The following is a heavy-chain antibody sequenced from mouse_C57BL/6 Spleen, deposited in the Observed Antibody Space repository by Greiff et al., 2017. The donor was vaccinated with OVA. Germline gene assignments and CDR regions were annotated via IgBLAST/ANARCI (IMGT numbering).Heavy chain of an antibody. Sequence: EVKLMESGGGLVKPGGSLKLSCAASGFTFSSYTMSWVRQTPEKRLEWVATISGGGGNTYYPDSVKGRFTISRDNAKNTLYLQMSSLRSEDTALYYCARHPLYVSSPYYFDYWGQGTTLTVSS. CDR1: GFTFSSYT. CDR2: ISGGGGNT. D-gene: IGHD1-1*01. V-gene: IGHV5-9*01. J-gene: IGHJ2*01. CDR3: ARHPLYVSSPYYFDY.